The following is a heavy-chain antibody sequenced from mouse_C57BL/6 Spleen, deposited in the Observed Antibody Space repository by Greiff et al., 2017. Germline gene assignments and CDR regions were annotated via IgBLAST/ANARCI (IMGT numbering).Heavy chain of an antibody. CDR2: IHPHSGSP. Sequence: QVQLQQPGAELVKPGASVTLSCKASGYTFTSYWLHWVQQRPGQGLEWIGMIHPHSGSPNSNEKFKSKATLTVDKSSSTAYLQRSSLTSEDSAVYYCAREGGTRAMDYWGQGTSGTVSS. CDR1: GYTFTSYW. D-gene: IGHD3-3*01. J-gene: IGHJ4*01. V-gene: IGHV1-64*01. CDR3: AREGGTRAMDY.